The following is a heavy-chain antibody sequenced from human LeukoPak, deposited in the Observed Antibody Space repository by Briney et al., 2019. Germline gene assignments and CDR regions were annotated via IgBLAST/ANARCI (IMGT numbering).Heavy chain of an antibody. Sequence: SETLSLTCAVYGGSFSGYYWSWIRQPPGKGLEWIGEINHRGSTNYNPSLKSRVTISVDTSKNQFSLKLSSVTAADTAVYYCARDRRITMVRGVIKWFDPWGQGTLVTVSS. CDR2: INHRGST. V-gene: IGHV4-34*01. D-gene: IGHD3-10*01. CDR1: GGSFSGYY. CDR3: ARDRRITMVRGVIKWFDP. J-gene: IGHJ5*02.